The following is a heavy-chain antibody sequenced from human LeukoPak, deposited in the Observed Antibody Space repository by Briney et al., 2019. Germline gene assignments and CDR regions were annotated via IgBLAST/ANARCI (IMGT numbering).Heavy chain of an antibody. CDR3: ARDRGYCSSTSCYRIYYYYYGMDV. V-gene: IGHV3-33*01. CDR1: GFTFSSYG. J-gene: IGHJ6*02. D-gene: IGHD2-2*02. Sequence: GGSLRLSCAASGFTFSSYGMDWVRQAPGKGLEWVAVIWYDGSNKYYADSVKGRFTISRDNSKNTLYLQMNSLRAEDTAVYYCARDRGYCSSTSCYRIYYYYYGMDVWGQGTTVTVSS. CDR2: IWYDGSNK.